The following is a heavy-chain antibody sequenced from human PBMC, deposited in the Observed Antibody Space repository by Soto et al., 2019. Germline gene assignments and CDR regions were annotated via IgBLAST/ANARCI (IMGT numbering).Heavy chain of an antibody. CDR2: INPDAGAT. V-gene: IGHV1-46*01. Sequence: QVQLVQSGAEVKKPGASVTLSCKASAYSFTTYHIHWVRQAPGQGLEWMGLINPDAGATNYAQRFQSRLSLRRNRSTSTVYMELRSLRFDNTAVYYCARGDIVIVPASEGNWFDPRGQGTLVTVAS. CDR1: AYSFTTYH. D-gene: IGHD2-2*01. CDR3: ARGDIVIVPASEGNWFDP. J-gene: IGHJ5*02.